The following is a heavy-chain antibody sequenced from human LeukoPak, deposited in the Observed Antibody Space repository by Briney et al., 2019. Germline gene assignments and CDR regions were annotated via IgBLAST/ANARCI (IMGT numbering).Heavy chain of an antibody. V-gene: IGHV4-59*03. CDR2: ICDNGNT. CDR1: GGPLSAYY. Sequence: ASETLSLTCTVSGGPLSAYYWTWIRQPPGKGLEWIGYICDNGNTNYNPSLKSRVTISVDTSKNQISLNLRSVTAADTAVYYCATGETGSTLGGYWGQGTLVTVSS. CDR3: ATGETGSTLGGY. J-gene: IGHJ4*02. D-gene: IGHD1-1*01.